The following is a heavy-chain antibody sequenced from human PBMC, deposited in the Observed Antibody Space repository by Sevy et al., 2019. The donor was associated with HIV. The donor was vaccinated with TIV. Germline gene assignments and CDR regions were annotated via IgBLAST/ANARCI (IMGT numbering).Heavy chain of an antibody. CDR1: GFTFGDDA. V-gene: IGHV3-49*03. J-gene: IGHJ4*02. Sequence: GGSLRLSCTGSGFTFGDDAMSWFRQAPGMGLEWVGFIRSKDYGGATEYAESVKGRFTISRDDSKSIADLQMNSLKTEDTAVYYCTRGFYYDSSGYSDYWGQGTLVTVSS. CDR2: IRSKDYGGAT. CDR3: TRGFYYDSSGYSDY. D-gene: IGHD3-22*01.